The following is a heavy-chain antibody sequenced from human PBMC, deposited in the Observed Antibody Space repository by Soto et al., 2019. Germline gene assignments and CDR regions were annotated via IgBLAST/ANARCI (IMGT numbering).Heavy chain of an antibody. CDR3: ARSYCSSTSCSNWFDP. J-gene: IGHJ5*02. CDR1: GFTFSSYD. Sequence: GGSLRLSCAASGFTFSSYDMHWVRRATGKGLEWVSAIGTAGDTYYPGSVKGRFTISRENAKNSLYLQMNSLRAGDTAVYYCARSYCSSTSCSNWFDPWGQGTLVTSPQ. V-gene: IGHV3-13*01. CDR2: IGTAGDT. D-gene: IGHD2-2*01.